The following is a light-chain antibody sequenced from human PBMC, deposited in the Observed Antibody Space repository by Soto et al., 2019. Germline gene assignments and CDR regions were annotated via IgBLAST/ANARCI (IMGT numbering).Light chain of an antibody. Sequence: EILMTQSPVTLSVSPVERATLSCRASQSVSSNLAWYQQKPGQAPRLLIYGASTRATGIPARFSGSGSGTEFTLTISSLQSEDFAVYYCQQYNNWPPLTFGGGTKVEIK. CDR3: QQYNNWPPLT. V-gene: IGKV3-15*01. J-gene: IGKJ4*01. CDR1: QSVSSN. CDR2: GAS.